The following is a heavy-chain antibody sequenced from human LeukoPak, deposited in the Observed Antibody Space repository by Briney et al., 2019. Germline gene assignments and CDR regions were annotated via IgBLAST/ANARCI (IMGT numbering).Heavy chain of an antibody. J-gene: IGHJ4*02. D-gene: IGHD6-6*01. V-gene: IGHV4-4*09. CDR2: IHASGPT. Sequence: SETLSLTCTVSGGSISTYYWSWIRRPPGKGLEWIAYIHASGPTNYNPSLKSRITISVDTSKNQFSLKLSSVTAADTAVYYCARHDTGIAARPFDNWGQGTLVTVSS. CDR3: ARHDTGIAARPFDN. CDR1: GGSISTYY.